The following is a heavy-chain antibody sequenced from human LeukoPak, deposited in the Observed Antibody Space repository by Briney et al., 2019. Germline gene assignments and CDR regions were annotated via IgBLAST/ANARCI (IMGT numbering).Heavy chain of an antibody. CDR2: IYSGGDT. Sequence: GGSLRLSCAASGFTVSSDYMSWVRQAPGKGLEWVSIIYSGGDTYYADSVKGRFTISRDSFTNTLYLQMIGLRDDDTAVYYCARERGSDWGQGTLVTVSS. D-gene: IGHD2-15*01. CDR1: GFTVSSDY. CDR3: ARERGSD. J-gene: IGHJ4*02. V-gene: IGHV3-53*01.